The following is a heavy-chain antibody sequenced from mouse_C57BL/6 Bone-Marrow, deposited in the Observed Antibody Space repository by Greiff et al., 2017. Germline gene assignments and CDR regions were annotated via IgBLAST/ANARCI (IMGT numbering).Heavy chain of an antibody. V-gene: IGHV2-9-1*01. D-gene: IGHD2-3*01. CDR3: ARNDGYYEDYYAMDY. CDR2: IWTGGGT. Sequence: VKLQESGPGLVAPSQSLSITCTVSGFSLTSYAISWVRQPPGKGLEWLGVIWTGGGTNYNSALKSRLSISKDNSKSQVFLKMNSLQTDDTARYYCARNDGYYEDYYAMDYWGQGTSVTVSS. J-gene: IGHJ4*01. CDR1: GFSLTSYA.